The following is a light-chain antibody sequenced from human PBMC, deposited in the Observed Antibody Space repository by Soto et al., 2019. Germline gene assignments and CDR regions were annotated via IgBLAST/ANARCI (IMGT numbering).Light chain of an antibody. CDR2: EGS. J-gene: IGLJ3*02. CDR3: CSYASSGIYWV. V-gene: IGLV2-23*01. Sequence: QSVLTQPASVSGSPGQSITISCTGTSSDIGTYNLVSWYQQYPGEAPKLIIYEGSKWPPGVSDRFSGSNSGNTASLTISGHQAEDEADYYCCSYASSGIYWVFGEGTKLTVL. CDR1: SSDIGTYNL.